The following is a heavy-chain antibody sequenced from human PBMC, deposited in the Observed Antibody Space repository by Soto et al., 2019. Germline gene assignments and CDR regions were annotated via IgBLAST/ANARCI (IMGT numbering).Heavy chain of an antibody. Sequence: QVQLVESGGGVVQPGRSLRLSCAASGFTFSYYGMHWVRQAPGMGLEWVAVIWYDGSNKYYADSVKGRFTISRDNSKNTLFLQMNSLRAEDTAVYYCARGDGNSLGDYWGQGTLLTVSS. CDR2: IWYDGSNK. D-gene: IGHD3-16*01. V-gene: IGHV3-33*01. J-gene: IGHJ4*02. CDR3: ARGDGNSLGDY. CDR1: GFTFSYYG.